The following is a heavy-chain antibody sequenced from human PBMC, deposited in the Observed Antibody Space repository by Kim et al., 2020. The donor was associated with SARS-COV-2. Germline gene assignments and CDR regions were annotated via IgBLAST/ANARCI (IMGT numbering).Heavy chain of an antibody. CDR2: IYYSGST. CDR1: GGSISSSSYY. Sequence: SETLSLTCTVSGGSISSSSYYWGWIRQPPGKGLEWIGSIYYSGSTYYNPSLKSRVTISVDTSKNQFSLKLSSVTAADTAVYYCARHIGDGYDSSGSPYNWFDPWGQGTLVTVSS. D-gene: IGHD3-22*01. CDR3: ARHIGDGYDSSGSPYNWFDP. J-gene: IGHJ5*02. V-gene: IGHV4-39*01.